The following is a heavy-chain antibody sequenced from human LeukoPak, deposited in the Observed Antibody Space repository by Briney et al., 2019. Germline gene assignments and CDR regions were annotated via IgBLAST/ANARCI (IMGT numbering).Heavy chain of an antibody. Sequence: SETLSLTCTVSGGSMSSSSYYWGWIRQPPGKGLEWIGSINYSGRTYYNPSLKSRVTTSVDTSKNQFSLKVNSVTAADTAVYYCARQLGYSYGYVNWFDPWGQGTLVTVSS. CDR3: ARQLGYSYGYVNWFDP. V-gene: IGHV4-39*01. D-gene: IGHD5-18*01. J-gene: IGHJ5*02. CDR1: GGSMSSSSYY. CDR2: INYSGRT.